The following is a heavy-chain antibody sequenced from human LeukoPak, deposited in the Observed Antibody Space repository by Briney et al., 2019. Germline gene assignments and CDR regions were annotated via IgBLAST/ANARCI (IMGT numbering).Heavy chain of an antibody. CDR1: GFTFSDFW. Sequence: PGGSLRLSCAASGFTFSDFWMYWVRQAPGKGLVWISNINEYGTTAYADSVMGRFTISRDNAKNILYLQMNSLRAEDTAVYYCARDSYYGSGSYYHWGQGTLVTVSS. J-gene: IGHJ5*02. CDR2: INEYGTT. V-gene: IGHV3-74*01. CDR3: ARDSYYGSGSYYH. D-gene: IGHD3-10*01.